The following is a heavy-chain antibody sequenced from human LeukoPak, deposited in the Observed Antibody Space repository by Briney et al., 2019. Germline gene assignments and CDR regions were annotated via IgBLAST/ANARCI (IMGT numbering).Heavy chain of an antibody. V-gene: IGHV3-23*01. J-gene: IGHJ4*02. CDR1: GFTLSIYA. Sequence: PGGSLRLSCAASGFTLSIYAMSWVRQAPGKGLEWGSGICWSGGNTYYADSVKGQFTISRDNSKNTLYLQMTRLRAEDTAVYYCAKDYRPDGFNAMVYWGQGTQVTVPS. D-gene: IGHD5-18*01. CDR3: AKDYRPDGFNAMVY. CDR2: ICWSGGNT.